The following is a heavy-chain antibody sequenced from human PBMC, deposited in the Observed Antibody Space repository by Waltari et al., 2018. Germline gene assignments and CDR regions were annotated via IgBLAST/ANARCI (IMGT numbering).Heavy chain of an antibody. J-gene: IGHJ4*02. CDR1: GEYMSNDDL. D-gene: IGHD2-15*01. Sequence: QLLQSVQGLLKPLQPLSIASAVSGEYMSNDDLWNWVRQPPGKGLEWLGQIHLNGITHYNPSRVSLVTVAIDTSNEQFSQKGSSATAADTAIYDCARDRGRGLYLDSWGQGTLVTVSP. CDR2: IHLNGIT. CDR3: ARDRGRGLYLDS. V-gene: IGHV4-4*03.